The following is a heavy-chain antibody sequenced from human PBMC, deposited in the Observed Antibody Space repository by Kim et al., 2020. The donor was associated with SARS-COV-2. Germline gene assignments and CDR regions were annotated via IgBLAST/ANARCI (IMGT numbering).Heavy chain of an antibody. CDR2: VFYNGNA. D-gene: IGHD3-3*01. CDR3: ARRVSLYCMDV. Sequence: SETLSLTCTVSGGSINNWYYYWDWLRQPPGKELEWIGNVFYNGNAYYNSSLKSRVTISIDTSKSQFSLELTSVTAADSAVYYCARRVSLYCMDVWGKGTTVTVPS. V-gene: IGHV4-39*01. J-gene: IGHJ6*03. CDR1: GGSINNWYYY.